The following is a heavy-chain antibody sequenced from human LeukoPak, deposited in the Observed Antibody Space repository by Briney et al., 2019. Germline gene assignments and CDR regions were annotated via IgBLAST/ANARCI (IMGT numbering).Heavy chain of an antibody. CDR2: IRYDGSNK. V-gene: IGHV3-30*02. CDR1: GFTFSSYG. D-gene: IGHD3-9*01. J-gene: IGHJ4*02. CDR3: AKAYSDPMVRTTKYYDILTGYYQRGVGFDY. Sequence: PGGSLRLSCAASGFTFSSYGMHWVRQAPGKGLEWVAFIRYDGSNKYYADSVKGRFTISRDNSKNTLYLQMNSLRAEDTAVYYCAKAYSDPMVRTTKYYDILTGYYQRGVGFDYWGQGTLVTVSS.